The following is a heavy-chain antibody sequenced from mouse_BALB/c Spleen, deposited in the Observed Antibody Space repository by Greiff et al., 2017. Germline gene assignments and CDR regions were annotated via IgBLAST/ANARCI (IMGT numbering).Heavy chain of an antibody. Sequence: QVQLKQSGAELMKPGASVKISCKATGYTFSSYWIEWVKQRPGHGLEWIGEILPGSGSTNYNEKFKGKATFTADTSSNTAYMQLSSLTSEDSAVYYCARRSSYGPFDYWGQGTTLTVSS. D-gene: IGHD1-1*02. CDR1: GYTFSSYW. J-gene: IGHJ2*01. CDR3: ARRSSYGPFDY. CDR2: ILPGSGST. V-gene: IGHV1-9*01.